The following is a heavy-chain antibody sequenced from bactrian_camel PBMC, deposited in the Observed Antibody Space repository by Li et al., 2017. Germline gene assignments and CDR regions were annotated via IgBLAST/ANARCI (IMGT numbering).Heavy chain of an antibody. J-gene: IGHJ2*01. CDR1: GYTYSTYY. V-gene: IGHV3S10*01. CDR2: IDSDGRP. D-gene: IGHD4*01. CDR3: ATDPRPGRCIDSAYDFKVNYGYR. Sequence: VQLVESGGGSVQAGGSLRLSCTPSGYTYSTYYLGWFRQSPGKEREGVAAIDSDGRPSYADSVKGRFTISRDNAKKTLYLQMNSLKPDDTAMYYCATDPRPGRCIDSAYDFKVNYGYR.